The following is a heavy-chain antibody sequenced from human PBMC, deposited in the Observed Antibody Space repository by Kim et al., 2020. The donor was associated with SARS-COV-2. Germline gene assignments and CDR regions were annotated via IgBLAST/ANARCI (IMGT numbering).Heavy chain of an antibody. Sequence: YNPVLKSRVTTSVDTAKNQFSLKLSSVTAADTAVYYCASRRPYSGYDYGYWGQGTLVTVSS. D-gene: IGHD5-12*01. J-gene: IGHJ4*02. CDR3: ASRRPYSGYDYGY. V-gene: IGHV4-39*07.